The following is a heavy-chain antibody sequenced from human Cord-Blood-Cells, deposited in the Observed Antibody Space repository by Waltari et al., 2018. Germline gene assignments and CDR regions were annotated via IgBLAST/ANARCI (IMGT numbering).Heavy chain of an antibody. CDR1: GFTFSSYA. J-gene: IGHJ2*01. V-gene: IGHV3-23*01. CDR3: AKTGGYNWGMSNWYFDL. CDR2: ISGRGGST. D-gene: IGHD7-27*01. Sequence: EVQLLESGGGLVQPGGSLRLSCAASGFTFSSYAMSWVRQAPGKGLEWVSAISGRGGSTYYADSVKGRFTISRDNSKNTLYLQMNSLRAEDTAVYYCAKTGGYNWGMSNWYFDLWGRGTLVTVSS.